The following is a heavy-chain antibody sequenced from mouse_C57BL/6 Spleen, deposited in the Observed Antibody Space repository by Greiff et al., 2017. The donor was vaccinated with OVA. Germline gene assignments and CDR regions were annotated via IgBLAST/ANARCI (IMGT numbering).Heavy chain of an antibody. CDR1: GYTFTSYD. CDR2: IYPRDGST. J-gene: IGHJ3*01. V-gene: IGHV1-85*01. Sequence: VQLQQSGPELVKPGASVKLSCKASGYTFTSYDINWVKQRPGQGLEWIGWIYPRDGSTKYNEKFKGKATLTVDTSSSTAYMELHSLTSEDSAVYFCARRYDYDDGWFAYWGQGTLVTVSA. CDR3: ARRYDYDDGWFAY. D-gene: IGHD2-4*01.